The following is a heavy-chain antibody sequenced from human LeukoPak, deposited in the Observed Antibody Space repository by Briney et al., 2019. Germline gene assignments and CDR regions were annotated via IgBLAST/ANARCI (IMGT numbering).Heavy chain of an antibody. CDR2: ISGSGGST. V-gene: IGHV3-23*01. CDR3: AKENYGDSTGGRFQH. D-gene: IGHD4-17*01. J-gene: IGHJ1*01. CDR1: GFTFSSYA. Sequence: GGSLRLSCAASGFTFSSYAMSWVRQTPVKGLEWVSVISGSGGSTYYADSVKGRFTISRVNSKNTLYLQMNSLRAEDTAVYYCAKENYGDSTGGRFQHWGQGTLVTVSS.